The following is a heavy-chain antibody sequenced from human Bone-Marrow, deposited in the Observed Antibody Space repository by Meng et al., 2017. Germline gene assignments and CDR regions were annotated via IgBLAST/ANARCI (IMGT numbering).Heavy chain of an antibody. CDR2: INHNGTI. Sequence: QGQLLQCGAGLLKTSETLYLTCAVYGGSFSDYYCSWIRQPPEKGLEWIWEINHNGTIHYNPSLKSRVTISIDTSKNQFSLKLNSVTAADTAVYYCARGHAYGDYVASGYWGQGTLVTVSS. CDR1: GGSFSDYY. V-gene: IGHV4-34*01. D-gene: IGHD4-17*01. J-gene: IGHJ4*02. CDR3: ARGHAYGDYVASGY.